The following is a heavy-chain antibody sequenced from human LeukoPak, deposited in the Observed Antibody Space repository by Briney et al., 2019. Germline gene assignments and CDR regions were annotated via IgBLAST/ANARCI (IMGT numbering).Heavy chain of an antibody. CDR2: IYHSGGT. V-gene: IGHV4-38-2*01. CDR1: GYSISSGYY. D-gene: IGHD6-13*01. Sequence: SETLSLTCAVSGYSISSGYYWGWIRQPPGKGLEWIGSIYHSGGTYYNPSLKSRVIISVDTSKNQFSLKLSSVTAADTAVYYCARPNSSSWYYFDYWGQGTLVTVSS. CDR3: ARPNSSSWYYFDY. J-gene: IGHJ4*02.